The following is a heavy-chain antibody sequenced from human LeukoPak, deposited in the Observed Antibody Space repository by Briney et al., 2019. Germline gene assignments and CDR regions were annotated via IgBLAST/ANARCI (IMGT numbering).Heavy chain of an antibody. CDR3: APVTRTFGYCSGGSCFNGAEYFQH. J-gene: IGHJ1*01. V-gene: IGHV1-2*02. D-gene: IGHD2-15*01. CDR1: RYTFTGYY. Sequence: ASVKVSCKASRYTFTGYYMHWVRQAPGQGLEWMGWINPNSGGTNYAQKFQGRVTMTRDTSISTAYMELSRLRSDDTAVYYCAPVTRTFGYCSGGSCFNGAEYFQHWGQGTLVTVSS. CDR2: INPNSGGT.